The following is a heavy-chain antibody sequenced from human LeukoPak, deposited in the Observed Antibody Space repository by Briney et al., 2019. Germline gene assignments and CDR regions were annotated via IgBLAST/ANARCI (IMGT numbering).Heavy chain of an antibody. CDR3: ACYPYYDFWSGYFYYMDV. CDR1: GFTFSSYS. D-gene: IGHD3-3*01. J-gene: IGHJ6*03. CDR2: IISSSSHI. Sequence: GGSLRLSCAASGFTFSSYSMNWVRQAPGKGLEWVSSIISSSSHIYYADSVKGRFTISRDNAKNSLYLQMNSLRAEDTAVYYCACYPYYDFWSGYFYYMDVWGKGTTVTVSS. V-gene: IGHV3-21*01.